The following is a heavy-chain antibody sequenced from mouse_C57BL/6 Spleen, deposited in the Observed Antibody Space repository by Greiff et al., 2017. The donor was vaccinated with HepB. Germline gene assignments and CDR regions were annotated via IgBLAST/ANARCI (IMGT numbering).Heavy chain of an antibody. CDR3: ARTYYYGSSYPLDY. Sequence: VQLQQSGAELVKPGASVKLSCKASGYTFTSYWMHWVKQRPGQGLEWIGMIHPNSGSTNYNEKFKSKATLTVDKSSSTAYMQLSSLTSEDSAVYYCARTYYYGSSYPLDYWGQSTTLTVSS. J-gene: IGHJ2*01. CDR2: IHPNSGST. D-gene: IGHD1-1*01. V-gene: IGHV1-64*01. CDR1: GYTFTSYW.